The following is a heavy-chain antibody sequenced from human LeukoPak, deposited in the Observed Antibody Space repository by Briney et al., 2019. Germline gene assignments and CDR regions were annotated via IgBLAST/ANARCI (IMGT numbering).Heavy chain of an antibody. J-gene: IGHJ3*02. Sequence: SETLSLTCAVYGGSFSGYYWSWIRQPPGKGLEWIGEINHSGYTNYNPSLKSRVTISVDTSKNQFSLKLSSVPAADTAVSYCARGRFVYGSYRSRDAFDIWGQGTMVTVSS. V-gene: IGHV4-34*01. CDR1: GGSFSGYY. CDR2: INHSGYT. D-gene: IGHD1-26*01. CDR3: ARGRFVYGSYRSRDAFDI.